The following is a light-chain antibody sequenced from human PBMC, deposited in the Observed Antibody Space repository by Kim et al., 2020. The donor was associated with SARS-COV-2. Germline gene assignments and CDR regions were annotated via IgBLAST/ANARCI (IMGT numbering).Light chain of an antibody. CDR3: QQHGPSPWT. V-gene: IGKV3-20*01. CDR2: GAS. CDR1: PSVSGIY. Sequence: SPGERATLSCRTSPSVSGIYLAWYQQKPGQAPRLLIYGASSRATGIPDRFIGSGSGTDFTLTISRLEPEDFAVYYCQQHGPSPWTFGQGTKVDIK. J-gene: IGKJ1*01.